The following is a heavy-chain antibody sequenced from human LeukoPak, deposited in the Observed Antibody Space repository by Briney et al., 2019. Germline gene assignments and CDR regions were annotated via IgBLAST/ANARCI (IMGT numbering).Heavy chain of an antibody. CDR3: ASQWTGWDTAMVTLVMIED. D-gene: IGHD5-18*01. CDR2: INHSGST. J-gene: IGHJ4*02. CDR1: GGSFSGYY. V-gene: IGHV4-34*01. Sequence: SETLSLTCAVYGGSFSGYYWSWIRQPPGKGLEWIGEINHSGSTYYNPSLKSRVTISVDTSKNQFSLKLSSVTAADTAVYYCASQWTGWDTAMVTLVMIEDWGQGTLVAVSS.